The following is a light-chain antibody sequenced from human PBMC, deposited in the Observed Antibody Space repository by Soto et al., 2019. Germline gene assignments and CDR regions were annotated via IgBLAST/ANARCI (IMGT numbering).Light chain of an antibody. V-gene: IGKV1-39*01. CDR2: AAS. CDR3: QESYSTPSVT. J-gene: IGKJ3*01. CDR1: QSISAY. Sequence: DIQMTQSPSSMSASVGDRVTITCRASQSISAYLNWYQQKPGKAPKLLIYAASSLQSGVPSRFSGSGSGTDFTLTISSLQPEDFATYYCQESYSTPSVTFXPGTKLDIK.